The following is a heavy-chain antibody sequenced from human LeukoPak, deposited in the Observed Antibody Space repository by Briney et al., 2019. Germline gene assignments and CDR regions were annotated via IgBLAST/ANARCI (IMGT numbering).Heavy chain of an antibody. V-gene: IGHV1-18*01. J-gene: IGHJ5*02. CDR2: IGAYNGNT. CDR1: GYTFTSYG. D-gene: IGHD3-3*01. Sequence: ASVKVSCKASGYTFTSYGISWVRQAPGQGLEWMGWIGAYNGNTNYAQKLQGRVTMTTDTSTSTAYMELRSLRSDDTAVYYCARGYYDFWSGYYDGDNWFDPWGQGTLVTVSS. CDR3: ARGYYDFWSGYYDGDNWFDP.